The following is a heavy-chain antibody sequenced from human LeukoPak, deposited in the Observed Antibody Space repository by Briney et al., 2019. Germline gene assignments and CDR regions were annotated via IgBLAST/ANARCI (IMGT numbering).Heavy chain of an antibody. CDR2: ISGSGGST. V-gene: IGHV3-23*01. CDR3: AKEDFWSGEWKSNAFDI. CDR1: GFTFSSYA. Sequence: PGGSLRLSCAASGFTFSSYAMSWVRPAPGKGLEWVSAISGSGGSTYYADSVKGRFTISRDNSKNTLYLQMNSLRAEDTAVYYCAKEDFWSGEWKSNAFDIWGQGTMVTVSS. J-gene: IGHJ3*02. D-gene: IGHD3-3*01.